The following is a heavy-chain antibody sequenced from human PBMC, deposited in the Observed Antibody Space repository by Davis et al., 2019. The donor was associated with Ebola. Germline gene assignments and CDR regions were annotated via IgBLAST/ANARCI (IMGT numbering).Heavy chain of an antibody. V-gene: IGHV4-31*03. Sequence: PSETLSLTCTVSGGSTSRGGSYWTWIRKHPGKGPEWIGYIYYSGSTYYKPSLKSRVTISLDTSKNQFALNLYSVTAADTAVYCCARDLRYDSSGYDYYFYMDVWSKGTTVTVSS. D-gene: IGHD3-22*01. CDR2: IYYSGST. CDR3: ARDLRYDSSGYDYYFYMDV. CDR1: GGSTSRGGSY. J-gene: IGHJ6*03.